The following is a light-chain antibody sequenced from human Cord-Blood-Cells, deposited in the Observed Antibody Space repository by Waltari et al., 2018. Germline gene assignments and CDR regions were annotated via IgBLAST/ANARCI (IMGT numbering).Light chain of an antibody. J-gene: IGLJ1*01. Sequence: QSALTQPASVSGSPGQSITISCTGTSMDVGSYNLVSWYHQHPDKAPNLMIYEGSKRPSGVSNRFSGSKSGNTASLTISGLQAEDEADYYCCSYAGSSTFVFGTGTKVTVL. CDR2: EGS. CDR1: SMDVGSYNL. CDR3: CSYAGSSTFV. V-gene: IGLV2-23*01.